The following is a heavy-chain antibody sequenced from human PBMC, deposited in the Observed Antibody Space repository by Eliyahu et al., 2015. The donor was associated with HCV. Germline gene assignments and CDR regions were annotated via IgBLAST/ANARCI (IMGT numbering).Heavy chain of an antibody. CDR3: ARDPRYYDSSGYFAVGAFDI. Sequence: EVQLVESGGGLIQPGGSLRLSCAASGFTVSSNYMSWVRQAPGKGLEWVSVIYSGGSTYYADSVKGRFTISRDNSKNTLYLQMNSLRAEDTAVYYCARDPRYYDSSGYFAVGAFDIWGQGTMVTVSS. CDR1: GFTVSSNY. CDR2: IYSGGST. V-gene: IGHV3-53*01. J-gene: IGHJ3*02. D-gene: IGHD3-22*01.